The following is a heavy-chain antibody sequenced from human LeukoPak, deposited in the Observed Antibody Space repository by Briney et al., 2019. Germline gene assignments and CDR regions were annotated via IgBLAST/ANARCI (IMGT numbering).Heavy chain of an antibody. CDR1: GGSISSGGYY. CDR3: ARVWSGYCLDY. V-gene: IGHV4-30-2*01. Sequence: SQTLSLTCTVSGGSISSGGYYWSWIRQPPGKGLEWIGYIYHSGSTNYNPSLKSRVTISVDTSKNQFSLKLSSVTAADTAVYYCARVWSGYCLDYWGQGTLVTVSS. D-gene: IGHD3-3*01. CDR2: IYHSGST. J-gene: IGHJ4*02.